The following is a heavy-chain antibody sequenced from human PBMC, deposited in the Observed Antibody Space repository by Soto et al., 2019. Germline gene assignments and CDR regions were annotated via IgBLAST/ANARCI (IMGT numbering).Heavy chain of an antibody. D-gene: IGHD3-3*01. V-gene: IGHV3-7*01. J-gene: IGHJ3*01. CDR1: GFTFGTHW. Sequence: EVQLVESGGGLVQPGGSLRLSCAVSGFTFGTHWMSWVRQAPGKGPEWVANINQDGTAKSYVDSVKGRFAMSRDNAKKSVFLQMNSLRGDDPGVYFCPRDRLTTFSADLWGQGTVVTVSS. CDR2: INQDGTAK. CDR3: PRDRLTTFSADL.